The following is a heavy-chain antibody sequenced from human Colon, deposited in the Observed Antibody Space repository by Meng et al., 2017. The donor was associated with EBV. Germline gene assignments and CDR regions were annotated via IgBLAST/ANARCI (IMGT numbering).Heavy chain of an antibody. CDR2: IYHGGTT. V-gene: IGHV4-30-2*01. D-gene: IGHD6-19*01. CDR1: GDSISSGDYS. J-gene: IGHJ4*02. CDR3: GRPHLISVAGHFDY. Sequence: QLLLQDSDSGLEQPSQSLSLTCAVSGDSISSGDYSWSWIRQPPGQGLEWIGYIYHGGTTYNTSLKSRVTISVDNSKNQFSLRLSSVTAADTAVYYCGRPHLISVAGHFDYWGQGTLVTVFS.